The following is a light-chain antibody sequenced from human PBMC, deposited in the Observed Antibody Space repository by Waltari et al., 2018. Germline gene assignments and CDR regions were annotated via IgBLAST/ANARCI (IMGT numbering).Light chain of an antibody. Sequence: EIVLTQSPATLSLSPGERATLSCRASQSVSSYLAWYQQKPGQAPRLLIYDASNRATGIPARFSGSGSGTDFTLTINSLEPEDFAVYYCQQSSIWPRTFGPGTKVDIK. CDR3: QQSSIWPRT. V-gene: IGKV3-11*01. J-gene: IGKJ3*01. CDR2: DAS. CDR1: QSVSSY.